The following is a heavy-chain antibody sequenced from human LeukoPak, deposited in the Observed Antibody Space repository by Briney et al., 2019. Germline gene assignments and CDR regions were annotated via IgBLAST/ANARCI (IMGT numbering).Heavy chain of an antibody. J-gene: IGHJ6*03. D-gene: IGHD1-1*01. CDR3: AREDNVWNLLYNYYMDV. Sequence: GGSLRLSCAASGFIFSDYYMTWIRQAPGKGLEWVEHIDVRGDTILYADSVKGRFTISRDSAKNSLFLQMNSLRVEDTAVYYCAREDNVWNLLYNYYMDVWGKGTTVTVS. CDR1: GFIFSDYY. CDR2: IDVRGDTI. V-gene: IGHV3-11*01.